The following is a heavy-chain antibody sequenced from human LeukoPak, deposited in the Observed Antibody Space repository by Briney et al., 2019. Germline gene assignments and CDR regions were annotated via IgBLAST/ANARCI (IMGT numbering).Heavy chain of an antibody. CDR3: ARHNGGVTGATDWFDP. D-gene: IGHD2-21*02. V-gene: IGHV4-39*01. CDR1: GGSLSSSNYY. J-gene: IGHJ5*02. Sequence: GPRLEKPSGTLSLTCTVSGGSLSSSNYYWGWIRQPPGKGLEWLGSILYSGNTYYNPSLKSRVTISVDTSKNQFSLKLRSVIAADTALYYCARHNGGVTGATDWFDPWGQGTLVTVSS. CDR2: ILYSGNT.